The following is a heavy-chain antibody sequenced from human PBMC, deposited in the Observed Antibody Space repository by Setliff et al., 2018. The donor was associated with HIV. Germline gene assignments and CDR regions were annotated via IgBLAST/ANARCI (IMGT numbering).Heavy chain of an antibody. D-gene: IGHD3-3*01. CDR1: GFSFSNSW. CDR2: INQDGSEK. CDR3: ARLYDRYDDSGYYHPVQALSY. V-gene: IGHV3-7*01. J-gene: IGHJ4*02. Sequence: GGSLRLSCAASGFSFSNSWMSWVRQAPGKGLEWVAHINQDGSEKNHVDSVKGRFTISRDNARNSLYLQMNSLTVEDTGVYYCARLYDRYDDSGYYHPVQALSYWGQGAQVTVSS.